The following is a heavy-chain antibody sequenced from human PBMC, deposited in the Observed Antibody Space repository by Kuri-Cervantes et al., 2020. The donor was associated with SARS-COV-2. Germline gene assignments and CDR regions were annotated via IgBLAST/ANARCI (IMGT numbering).Heavy chain of an antibody. V-gene: IGHV3-7*03. CDR1: GFAFSSYW. J-gene: IGHJ4*02. CDR3: AKGGYSYGAPEDY. CDR2: IKQVGSEK. Sequence: GGSLRLSFAASGFAFSSYWMSWVRQAPGKGLEGVANIKQVGSEKYSVDSVEGRFTISRDNAKNSLYLQMNSLRAEDTAVYYCAKGGYSYGAPEDYWGQGTLVTVSS. D-gene: IGHD5-18*01.